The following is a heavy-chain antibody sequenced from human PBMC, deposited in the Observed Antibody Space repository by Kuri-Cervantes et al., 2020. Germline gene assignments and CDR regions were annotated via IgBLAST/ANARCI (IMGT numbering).Heavy chain of an antibody. CDR2: ISSSSSTI. J-gene: IGHJ4*02. CDR1: GFTFSSYS. V-gene: IGHV3-48*01. Sequence: GGSLRLSCAASGFTFSSYSMNWVRQAPGKGLEWVSYISSSSSTIYYADSVKGRFTISRDNAKNSLYLQMNSLRAEDTAVYYCARCGTAWDPALDYWGQGTLVTVSS. D-gene: IGHD2-8*02. CDR3: ARCGTAWDPALDY.